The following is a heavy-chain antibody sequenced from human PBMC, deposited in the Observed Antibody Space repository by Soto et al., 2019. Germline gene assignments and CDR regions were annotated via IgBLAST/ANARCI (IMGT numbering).Heavy chain of an antibody. CDR3: ARDLGIVARYYYDGMDV. V-gene: IGHV4-59*01. J-gene: IGHJ6*02. CDR2: IYYSGST. Sequence: PPGKGLEWIGYIYYSGSTNYNPSLKSRVTISVDTSKNQFSLKLSSVTAADTAVYYGARDLGIVARYYYDGMDVWAEGTTVT. D-gene: IGHD5-12*01.